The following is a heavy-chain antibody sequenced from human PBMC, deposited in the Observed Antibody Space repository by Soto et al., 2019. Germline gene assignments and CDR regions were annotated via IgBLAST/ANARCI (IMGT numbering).Heavy chain of an antibody. V-gene: IGHV3-30*18. D-gene: IGHD6-13*01. CDR2: ISYDGSNK. J-gene: IGHJ4*02. Sequence: GGSLRLSCAASGFTFSSYGMHWVRQAPGKGLEWVAVISYDGSNKYYADSVKGRFTISRDSSKNTLYLQMNSPSAEDTAVYYCAKAEYSRSWYGRDYFDYWGQGTRVTVYS. CDR3: AKAEYSRSWYGRDYFDY. CDR1: GFTFSSYG.